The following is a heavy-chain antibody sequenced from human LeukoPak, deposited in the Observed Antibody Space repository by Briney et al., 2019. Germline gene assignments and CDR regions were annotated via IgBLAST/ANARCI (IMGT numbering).Heavy chain of an antibody. J-gene: IGHJ5*02. D-gene: IGHD1-26*01. V-gene: IGHV3-21*01. CDR1: GFTFSSYS. CDR2: ISSSSSYI. Sequence: GGSLRLSCAASGFTFSSYSMNWVRQAPGKGLEWVSSISSSSSYIYYADSVKGRFTISRDNAKNSLYLQMNSLRAEDTAVYYCARHRGHSGSYGVGWFDPWGQGVLVIVSS. CDR3: ARHRGHSGSYGVGWFDP.